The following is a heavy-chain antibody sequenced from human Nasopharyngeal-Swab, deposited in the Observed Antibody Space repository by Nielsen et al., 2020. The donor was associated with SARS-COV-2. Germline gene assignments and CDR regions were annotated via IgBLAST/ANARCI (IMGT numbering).Heavy chain of an antibody. V-gene: IGHV1-18*01. CDR2: VSAYNGNT. CDR3: AREVYYYYYYMDV. CDR1: GYTFTSYG. Sequence: ASVKVSCKASGYTFTSYGISWVRQAPGQGLEWMGWVSAYNGNTNYAQRLQGRVTMTTDTSTSTAYMELRSLRSDDTAVYYCAREVYYYYYYMDVWGKGTTVTVSS. J-gene: IGHJ6*03.